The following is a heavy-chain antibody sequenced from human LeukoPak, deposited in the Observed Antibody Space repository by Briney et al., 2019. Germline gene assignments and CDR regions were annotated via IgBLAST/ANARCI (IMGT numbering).Heavy chain of an antibody. CDR3: AGQYYDILTGYRPLDY. CDR1: GFTFNSYW. D-gene: IGHD3-9*01. V-gene: IGHV3-30-3*01. CDR2: ISYRGSNDGSDK. Sequence: GGSLRLSCAASGFTFNSYWVHWVRRAPGKGLEWVAVISYRGSNDGSDKHYADSVKGRFTISRDNSKNTLYLQMNSLRPEDTALYYCAGQYYDILTGYRPLDYWGQGALVTVSS. J-gene: IGHJ4*02.